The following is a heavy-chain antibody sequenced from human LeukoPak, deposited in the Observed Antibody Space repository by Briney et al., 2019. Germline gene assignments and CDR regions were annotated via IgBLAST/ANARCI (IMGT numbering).Heavy chain of an antibody. J-gene: IGHJ5*02. V-gene: IGHV4-4*07. CDR1: GGSISSYY. CDR2: IYTSGST. D-gene: IGHD3-9*01. Sequence: SETLSLTCTVSGGSISSYYWSWIRQPAGKGLEWIGRIYTSGSTNYNPSLKSRVTISVDTSKNQFSLKLSSVTAADTAVYYCARDGTYYDILTGYVNWFDPWGQGTLVTVSS. CDR3: ARDGTYYDILTGYVNWFDP.